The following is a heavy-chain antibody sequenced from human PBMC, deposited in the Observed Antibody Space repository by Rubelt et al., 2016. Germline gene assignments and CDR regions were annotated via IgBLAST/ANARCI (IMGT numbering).Heavy chain of an antibody. V-gene: IGHV4-31*03. D-gene: IGHD3-22*01. Sequence: QVQLQESGPGLVEPSQTLSLTCTVSGGSISTGGHYWSWLRQHPGKGLEWIGYIYQSGSTDYNPSLVSRVVISGDSSKNPVSRKRGCVTAADTAVYYCAREGNSFYDTSGYFDSWGQGILVTVSS. CDR2: IYQSGST. CDR1: GGSISTGGHY. CDR3: AREGNSFYDTSGYFDS. J-gene: IGHJ4*02.